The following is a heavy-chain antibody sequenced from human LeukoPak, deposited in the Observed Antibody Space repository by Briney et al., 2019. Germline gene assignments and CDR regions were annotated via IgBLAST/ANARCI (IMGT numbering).Heavy chain of an antibody. Sequence: KPSETLSLTCAVYGGSFSGYYWSWIRQPPGKGLEWIGEINHSGSTNYNPSLKSRVTISVDTSKNQFSLKLSSVTAADAAVYYCVRRRGYSYGSFDYWGQGTLVTVSS. CDR3: VRRRGYSYGSFDY. D-gene: IGHD5-18*01. J-gene: IGHJ4*02. CDR2: INHSGST. CDR1: GGSFSGYY. V-gene: IGHV4-34*01.